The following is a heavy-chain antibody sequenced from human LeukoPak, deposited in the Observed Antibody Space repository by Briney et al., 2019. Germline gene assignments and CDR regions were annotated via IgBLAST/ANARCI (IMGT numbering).Heavy chain of an antibody. CDR2: ISWNSGSI. D-gene: IGHD3-16*02. J-gene: IGHJ3*02. Sequence: PGGSVRLSCAASGFTFDDYAMHWVRQGPGKGLEWVSGISWNSGSIDYADSVKGRFTISRDNAKNSLYLQMNSLRAEDMALYYCAKGPVGELSSLDAFDIWGQGTMVTVSS. V-gene: IGHV3-9*03. CDR3: AKGPVGELSSLDAFDI. CDR1: GFTFDDYA.